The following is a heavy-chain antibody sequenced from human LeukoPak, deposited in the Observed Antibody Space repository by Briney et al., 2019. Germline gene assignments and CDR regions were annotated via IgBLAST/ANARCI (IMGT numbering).Heavy chain of an antibody. Sequence: ASLTLSSKTAEGTISSYTNSWLRQAPGQGLEWMGRIIPIFGIANYAKKFQGRVTITADKSTSTAYMELRSLRSEDTAVYYCARDSSCSGGSCYGVGLDYWGEGTLVTVSS. V-gene: IGHV1-69*04. J-gene: IGHJ4*02. D-gene: IGHD2-15*01. CDR3: ARDSSCSGGSCYGVGLDY. CDR2: IIPIFGIA. CDR1: EGTISSYT.